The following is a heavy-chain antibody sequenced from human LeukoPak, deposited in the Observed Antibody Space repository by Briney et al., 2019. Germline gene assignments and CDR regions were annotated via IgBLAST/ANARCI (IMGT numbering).Heavy chain of an antibody. J-gene: IGHJ4*02. CDR3: AREHLEEMG. V-gene: IGHV4-61*02. CDR1: GGSISSGSYY. Sequence: SQTLSLTCTVSGGSISSGSYYWSWIRQPAGKGLEWIGRGYTSGSTHYNPSLKSRVTISVDTSKNQFSLKLSSVTAADTAVYYCAREHLEEMGWGQGTLVTVSS. CDR2: GYTSGST. D-gene: IGHD5-24*01.